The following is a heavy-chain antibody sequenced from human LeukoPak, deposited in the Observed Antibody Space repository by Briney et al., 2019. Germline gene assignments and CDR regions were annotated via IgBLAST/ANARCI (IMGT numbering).Heavy chain of an antibody. CDR1: GGSISTSNYY. Sequence: SETLSLTCTVSGGSISTSNYYWGWIRQPPGKGLEWIGSIYHSGSTYYNPSLKSRVTISVDTSKNQFSLKLSSVTAADTAVYYCARSPSSYYYDSSGYYYNWFDPWGQGTLVTVSS. CDR2: IYHSGST. J-gene: IGHJ5*02. V-gene: IGHV4-39*07. CDR3: ARSPSSYYYDSSGYYYNWFDP. D-gene: IGHD3-22*01.